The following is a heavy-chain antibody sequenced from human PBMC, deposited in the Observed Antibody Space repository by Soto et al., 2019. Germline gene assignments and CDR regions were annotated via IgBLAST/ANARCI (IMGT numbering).Heavy chain of an antibody. V-gene: IGHV1-2*02. J-gene: IGHJ4*02. Sequence: QVQLMQSGAEVKKPGASVKVSCKASGYTLSDHYMHWVRQAPGQGLEWMGWINPNSGGTNYAQKFLGRVTMTRDTSISTVYMELSGLRSDDTAVYFCARFPPYNYYDGRGYYYDYWGQGTLVIVSA. CDR3: ARFPPYNYYDGRGYYYDY. CDR2: INPNSGGT. D-gene: IGHD3-22*01. CDR1: GYTLSDHY.